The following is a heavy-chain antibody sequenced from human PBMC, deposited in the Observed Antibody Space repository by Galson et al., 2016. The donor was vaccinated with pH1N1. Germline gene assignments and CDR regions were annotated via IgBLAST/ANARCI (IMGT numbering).Heavy chain of an antibody. CDR1: GGAFSAYA. V-gene: IGHV1-69*13. CDR2: IIPIFSTP. Sequence: SVKVSCKASGGAFSAYAISWVRQAPGQGLEWIGGIIPIFSTPNYAQKFQGRVTITADESTSTHYMELSSLRSEDTAIYYCARRDKYFDTSGFQNWGQGTLVTVSS. D-gene: IGHD3-22*01. J-gene: IGHJ4*02. CDR3: ARRDKYFDTSGFQN.